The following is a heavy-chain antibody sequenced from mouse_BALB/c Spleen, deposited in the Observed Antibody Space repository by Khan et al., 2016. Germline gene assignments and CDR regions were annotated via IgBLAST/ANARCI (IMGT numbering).Heavy chain of an antibody. Sequence: VQLKESGPSLVKPSQTLSLTCSVTDDSITSSYWNWIRKFPGNKLEYMGYISDSGSNYYNPYLKSRISITRDTSKNQYSLKLKSVTTEDTAIYDWAKTVLATMDYWGQGTSVTVSA. CDR3: AKTVLATMDY. V-gene: IGHV3-8*02. CDR1: DDSITSSY. J-gene: IGHJ4*01. D-gene: IGHD1-2*01. CDR2: ISDSGSN.